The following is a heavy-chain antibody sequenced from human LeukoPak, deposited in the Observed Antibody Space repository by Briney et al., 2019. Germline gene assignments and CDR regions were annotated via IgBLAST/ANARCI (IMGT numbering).Heavy chain of an antibody. J-gene: IGHJ4*02. D-gene: IGHD3-3*01. V-gene: IGHV1-2*06. Sequence: ASVKVSCKASGYTFTGYYMQWVRQAPGQGLEWMGRINPNSGGTNYAQKFQGRVTMTRDTSISTAYMELSRLRSDDTAVYYCARAGYYDFWSGYSRGSFDYWGQGTLVTVSS. CDR1: GYTFTGYY. CDR2: INPNSGGT. CDR3: ARAGYYDFWSGYSRGSFDY.